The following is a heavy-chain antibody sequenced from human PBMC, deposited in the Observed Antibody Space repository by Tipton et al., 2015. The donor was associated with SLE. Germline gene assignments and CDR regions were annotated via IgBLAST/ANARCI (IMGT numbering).Heavy chain of an antibody. J-gene: IGHJ4*02. CDR2: IYYDGTA. V-gene: IGHV4-39*07. Sequence: TLSLTCFVSGASVRSTSYHWGWIRQPPGKGLEWIGNIYYDGTAYYTPSLESRVSISVDTSKHQFSLKLNSVTAADTAVYYCARRHYSGPFDSWGQGTLVTVSS. CDR1: GASVRSTSYH. D-gene: IGHD5-12*01. CDR3: ARRHYSGPFDS.